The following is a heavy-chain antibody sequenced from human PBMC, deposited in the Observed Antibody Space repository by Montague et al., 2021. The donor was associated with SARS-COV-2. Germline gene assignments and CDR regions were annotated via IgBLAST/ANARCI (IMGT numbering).Heavy chain of an antibody. V-gene: IGHV3-13*04. CDR3: ARGTTVQYYYAMDV. CDR2: IDTAGHT. J-gene: IGHJ6*02. Sequence: SLRLSCAASGFSFSNYDMYWVRQATGKGLEWVSGIDTAGHTYYPGSVKGRFTISRENANNSLYLQMNSLRDGDTAVYYCARGTTVQYYYAMDVWGQGTTVTVSS. CDR1: GFSFSNYD. D-gene: IGHD1-14*01.